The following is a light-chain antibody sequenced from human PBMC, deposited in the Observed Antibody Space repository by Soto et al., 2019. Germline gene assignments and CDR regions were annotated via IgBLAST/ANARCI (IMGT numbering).Light chain of an antibody. J-gene: IGLJ1*01. CDR1: SSDVGAYNL. V-gene: IGLV2-14*01. CDR2: EVT. Sequence: SVLTQPASVSGSPGQSITISCTGTSSDVGAYNLVSWYQHLPDKAPKLIISEVTNRPSGVSDRFSGSKSGNTASLTISGLQAEDEADYYCTTLTTTNLVFGSGTKVTVL. CDR3: TTLTTTNLV.